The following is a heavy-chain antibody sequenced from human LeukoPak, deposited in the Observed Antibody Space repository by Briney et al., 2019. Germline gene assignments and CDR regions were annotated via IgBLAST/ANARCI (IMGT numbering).Heavy chain of an antibody. CDR1: GYTFTGYY. V-gene: IGHV1-69*05. CDR3: ARTHYDSSGYYPPPDY. Sequence: GASVKVSCKASGYTFTGYYMHWVRQAPGQGLEWMGGIIPIFGTANYAQKFQGRVTITTDESTSTAYMELSSLRSEDTAVYYCARTHYDSSGYYPPPDYWGQGTLVTVSS. CDR2: IIPIFGTA. J-gene: IGHJ4*02. D-gene: IGHD3-22*01.